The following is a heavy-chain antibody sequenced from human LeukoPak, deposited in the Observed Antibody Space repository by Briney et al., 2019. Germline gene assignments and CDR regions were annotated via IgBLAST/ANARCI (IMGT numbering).Heavy chain of an antibody. D-gene: IGHD3-22*01. Sequence: SVKVSCKASGGTFSSYAISWVRQAPGQGLEWMGRIIPILGIANYAQKFQGRVTITADKSTSTAYMELSSLRSEDTAVYYCASNPDYYDSSGYYSLCYWGQGTLVTVSS. CDR1: GGTFSSYA. CDR2: IIPILGIA. V-gene: IGHV1-69*04. CDR3: ASNPDYYDSSGYYSLCY. J-gene: IGHJ4*02.